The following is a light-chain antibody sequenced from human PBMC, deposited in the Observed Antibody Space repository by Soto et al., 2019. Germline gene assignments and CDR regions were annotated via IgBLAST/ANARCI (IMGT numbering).Light chain of an antibody. CDR3: QQYSTYTPRT. J-gene: IGKJ1*01. V-gene: IGKV1-5*03. CDR1: QSISIW. Sequence: DLQMTQSPSTLSASVGDRVTITCRASQSISIWLAWYQQKPRKAPKIIIYKAYSLESGVPSTFSGSGSGTEFTLTISSLQPDDFATYYCQQYSTYTPRTFGQGTKVDIK. CDR2: KAY.